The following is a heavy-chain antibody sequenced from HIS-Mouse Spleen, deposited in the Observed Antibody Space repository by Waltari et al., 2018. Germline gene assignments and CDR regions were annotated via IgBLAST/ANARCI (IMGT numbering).Heavy chain of an antibody. CDR1: GGSISSYY. CDR2: IYYRGST. CDR3: ARQQQLGAFDI. V-gene: IGHV4-59*08. Sequence: QVQLQESGPGLVKPSETLSLTCTVSGGSISSYYWSWIRQPPGKGLEWIGYIYYRGSTNNNPSLKSRGTISVDTSKNQFSRKLSSVTAADTAVYYCARQQQLGAFDIWGQGTMVTVSS. D-gene: IGHD6-13*01. J-gene: IGHJ3*02.